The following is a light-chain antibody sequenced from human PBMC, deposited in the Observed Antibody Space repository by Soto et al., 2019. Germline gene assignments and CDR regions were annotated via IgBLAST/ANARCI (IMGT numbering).Light chain of an antibody. Sequence: EIVLTQSPGTLSLSPGERATLACRASQSVRSSYLAWYQQKPGQAPRLLSYGASTRATGIPDRFSGSGSGTDFILTICRLEPEDFAVYYCQQYGSSPQFTFGPGTKVDIK. CDR3: QQYGSSPQFT. CDR1: QSVRSSY. V-gene: IGKV3-20*01. J-gene: IGKJ3*01. CDR2: GAS.